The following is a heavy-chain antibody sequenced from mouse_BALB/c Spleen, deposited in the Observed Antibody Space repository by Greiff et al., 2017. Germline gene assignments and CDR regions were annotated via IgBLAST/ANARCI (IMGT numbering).Heavy chain of an antibody. V-gene: IGHV5-9-4*01. CDR3: ARESTRVTTQASSMGY. CDR1: GFTFSSYA. J-gene: IGHJ4*01. CDR2: ISSGGSYT. Sequence: EVHLVESGGGLVKPGGSLKLSCAASGFTFSSYAMSWVRQSPEKRLEWVAEISSGGSYTYYPDTVTGRFTISRDNAKNTLYLEMSSLRSEDTAMYCCARESTRVTTQASSMGYWGQGTSVTVSS. D-gene: IGHD2-2*01.